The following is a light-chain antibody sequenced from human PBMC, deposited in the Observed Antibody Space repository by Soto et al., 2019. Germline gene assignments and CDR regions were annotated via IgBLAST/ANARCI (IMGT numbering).Light chain of an antibody. Sequence: EIVMTQSPASLSVSPGGGATLSCRASQSVASNVDWYQQKPGQGPRLLIHGASTRAVGVPARFSGSGSGTDFTLTISSLQSEDFAVYYCQQYHNWPPQYTFGQGTKLQIK. CDR3: QQYHNWPPQYT. J-gene: IGKJ2*01. CDR1: QSVASN. CDR2: GAS. V-gene: IGKV3-15*01.